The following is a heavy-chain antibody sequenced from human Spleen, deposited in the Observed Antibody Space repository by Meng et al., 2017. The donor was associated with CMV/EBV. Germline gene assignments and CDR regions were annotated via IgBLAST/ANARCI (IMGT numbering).Heavy chain of an antibody. V-gene: IGHV1-46*01. D-gene: IGHD2-15*01. CDR2: INPSGVST. J-gene: IGHJ4*02. Sequence: KASGYPFTTYYIHWVRQAPGQGLELMGIINPSGVSTNYAQKFQGRVTMTRDASTSTVYMDLRSLKSDDTAVYYCARGGVRRLLPFDYWGQGTLVTVSS. CDR3: ARGGVRRLLPFDY. CDR1: GYPFTTYY.